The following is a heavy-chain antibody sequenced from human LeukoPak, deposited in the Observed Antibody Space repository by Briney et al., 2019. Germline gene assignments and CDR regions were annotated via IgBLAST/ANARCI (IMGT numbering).Heavy chain of an antibody. V-gene: IGHV4-59*01. D-gene: IGHD3-22*01. Sequence: SETLSLTCTVSGGSISSYYWSWIRQPPGKGLEWIGYIYYSGSTNYNPSLKSRVTISVDTSKNQFSLKLSSVTAADTAVYYCARGTSSYYYDSSGYYQDWGQGTLVTVSS. CDR1: GGSISSYY. CDR3: ARGTSSYYYDSSGYYQD. J-gene: IGHJ4*02. CDR2: IYYSGST.